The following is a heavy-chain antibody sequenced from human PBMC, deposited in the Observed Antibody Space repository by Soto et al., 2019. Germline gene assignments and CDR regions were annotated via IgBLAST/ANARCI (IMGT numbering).Heavy chain of an antibody. V-gene: IGHV3-48*03. J-gene: IGHJ4*02. CDR3: ATQETDSSCSIDY. CDR1: GFTFSSYE. D-gene: IGHD3-22*01. CDR2: ISSSGSTI. Sequence: PGGSLRLSCAASGFTFSSYEMNWVRQAPGKGLEWVSYISSSGSTIYYADSVKGRFTISRDNAKNSLYLQMNSLRAEDTAVYYCATQETDSSCSIDYWGQGTLVTVSS.